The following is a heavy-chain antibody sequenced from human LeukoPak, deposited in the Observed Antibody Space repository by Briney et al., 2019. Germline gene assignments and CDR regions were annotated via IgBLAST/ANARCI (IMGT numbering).Heavy chain of an antibody. J-gene: IGHJ5*02. CDR2: ISSGSSYI. Sequence: GGSLRLSCAASGFTFSSYSMNWVRQAPGKGLEWVSSISSGSSYIYYADSVKGRFTISRDNSKNTLYLQMNSLRAEDTAVYYCAKDLGGDYPSWFDPWGQGTLVTVSS. CDR3: AKDLGGDYPSWFDP. CDR1: GFTFSSYS. D-gene: IGHD4-17*01. V-gene: IGHV3-21*04.